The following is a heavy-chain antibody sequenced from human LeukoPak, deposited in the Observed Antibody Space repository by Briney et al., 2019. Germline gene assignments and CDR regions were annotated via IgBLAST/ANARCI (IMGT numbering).Heavy chain of an antibody. CDR1: GFTFSRYA. V-gene: IGHV3-23*01. CDR3: ARDHHDFWSGYYNPQDWFDP. D-gene: IGHD3-3*01. J-gene: IGHJ5*02. Sequence: PGGSLRLSCAASGFTFSRYAMSWVRQAPGKGLEWVSAISGGGGSTYYADSVKCRFTISRDNSKNTLYLQVNSLGAEDAAVYYCARDHHDFWSGYYNPQDWFDPWGQGTLVTVSS. CDR2: ISGGGGST.